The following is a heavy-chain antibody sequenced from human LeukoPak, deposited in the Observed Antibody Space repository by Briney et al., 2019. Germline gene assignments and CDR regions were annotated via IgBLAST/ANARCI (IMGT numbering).Heavy chain of an antibody. D-gene: IGHD3-10*01. Sequence: ASVKVSCKASGYTVTGNYMHWVRQAPGQGLEWMGWINTNTGNPTYAQGFTGRFVFSLDTSVSTAYLQISSLKAEDTAVYYCARGAGVIYPYNWFDPWGQGTLVTVSS. V-gene: IGHV7-4-1*02. CDR3: ARGAGVIYPYNWFDP. CDR2: INTNTGNP. J-gene: IGHJ5*02. CDR1: GYTVTGNY.